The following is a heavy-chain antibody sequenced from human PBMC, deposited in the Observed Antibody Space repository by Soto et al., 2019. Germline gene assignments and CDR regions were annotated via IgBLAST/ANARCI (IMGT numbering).Heavy chain of an antibody. CDR1: GGSFTSYS. D-gene: IGHD2-21*01. Sequence: QVQLVQSGAELKKPGSSVKVSCEASGGSFTSYSFTWVRQAPGQGLEWMGRIIPIQGKANYALKFQDRVTITADRSTRTVYMELTSLRPEDTAVYVCAKSLLFVDHGYMDVW. CDR3: AKSLLFVDHGYMDV. V-gene: IGHV1-69*02. J-gene: IGHJ6*03. CDR2: IIPIQGKA.